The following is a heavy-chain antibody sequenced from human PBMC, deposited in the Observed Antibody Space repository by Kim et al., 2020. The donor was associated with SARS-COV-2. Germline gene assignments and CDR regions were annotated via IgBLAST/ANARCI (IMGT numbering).Heavy chain of an antibody. J-gene: IGHJ4*02. Sequence: ASVKVSCKASGYTFTSYGISWVRQAPGQGLEWMGWISAYNGNTNYAQKLQGRVTMTTDTSTSTAYMELRSLRSDDTAVYYCARDKISYSSGCYVYWGQGTLVTVSS. CDR2: ISAYNGNT. D-gene: IGHD6-19*01. V-gene: IGHV1-18*01. CDR1: GYTFTSYG. CDR3: ARDKISYSSGCYVY.